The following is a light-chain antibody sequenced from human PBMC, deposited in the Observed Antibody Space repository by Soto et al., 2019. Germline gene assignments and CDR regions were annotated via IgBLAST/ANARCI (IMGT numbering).Light chain of an antibody. CDR1: QSISSN. Sequence: ETVMTHSPATLSVSPCERAALSVRASQSISSNLAWYQQKPGQAPRLLIYGASTRATGIPARFTGSGSGTEFTLTISSLQSEDFAVYYCQQYNNWPLTFGGGTKVDIK. CDR2: GAS. CDR3: QQYNNWPLT. V-gene: IGKV3-15*01. J-gene: IGKJ4*01.